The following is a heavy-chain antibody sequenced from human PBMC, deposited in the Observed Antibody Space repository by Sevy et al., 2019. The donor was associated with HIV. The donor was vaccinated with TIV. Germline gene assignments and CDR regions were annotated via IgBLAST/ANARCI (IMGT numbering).Heavy chain of an antibody. D-gene: IGHD3-22*01. V-gene: IGHV3-74*01. Sequence: GGSLRLSCAASGFTFSYYWMHWVRQAPGKGLVWVSHINSDGSSTSYADSVKGRFTISRDNAKNTLYLQMNSLRAEDTAVYYCARDPDSYDTSGIDSWGLGTLVTVSS. CDR2: INSDGSST. J-gene: IGHJ4*02. CDR3: ARDPDSYDTSGIDS. CDR1: GFTFSYYW.